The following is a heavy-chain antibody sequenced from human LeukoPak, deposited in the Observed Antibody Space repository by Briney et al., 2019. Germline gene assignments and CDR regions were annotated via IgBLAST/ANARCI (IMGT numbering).Heavy chain of an antibody. CDR1: GLTFSNYA. CDR3: AKTSGPYFAGFDC. D-gene: IGHD3-10*01. CDR2: ISGNGGST. V-gene: IGHV3-23*01. J-gene: IGHJ4*02. Sequence: GGSLRLSCTASGLTFSNYAMTWVRQAPGKGLEWVSGISGNGGSTYYADSVKGRFTISRDYSKSSLHLQMNSLRAEDTAVYYCAKTSGPYFAGFDCWGQGTLVTVSS.